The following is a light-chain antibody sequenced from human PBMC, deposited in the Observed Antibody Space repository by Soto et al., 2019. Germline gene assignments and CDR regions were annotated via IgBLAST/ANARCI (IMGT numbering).Light chain of an antibody. Sequence: ALTQPASVSGSPGQSITISCTGSSSDVGGYNYVSWYQQHPGKAPKLMIYDVSNRPSGVSNRFSGSKSGNTASLTISGLQAEDEADYYCSSYTSSSPYVFGTGTKVTVL. CDR1: SSDVGGYNY. J-gene: IGLJ1*01. CDR3: SSYTSSSPYV. V-gene: IGLV2-14*01. CDR2: DVS.